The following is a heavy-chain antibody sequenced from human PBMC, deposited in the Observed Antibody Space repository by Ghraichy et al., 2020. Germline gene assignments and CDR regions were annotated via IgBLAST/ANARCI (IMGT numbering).Heavy chain of an antibody. CDR2: ISGSGGST. Sequence: GGSLRLSCAASGFTFSSYAMSWVRQAPGKGLEWVSAISGSGGSTYYADSVKGRFTISRDNSKNTLYLQMNSLRAEDTAVYYCANLLVVVPPSPGASGMDVWGQGTTVTVSS. D-gene: IGHD2-2*01. CDR1: GFTFSSYA. J-gene: IGHJ6*02. V-gene: IGHV3-23*01. CDR3: ANLLVVVPPSPGASGMDV.